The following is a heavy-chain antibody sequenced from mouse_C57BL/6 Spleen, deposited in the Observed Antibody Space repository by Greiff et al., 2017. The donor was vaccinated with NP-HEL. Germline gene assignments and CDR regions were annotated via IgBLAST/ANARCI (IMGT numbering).Heavy chain of an antibody. Sequence: QVQLQQSGAELVKPGASVKLSCKASGYTFTSYWMQWVKQRPGQGLEWIREIDPSDSYTNYNQKFKGKATLTVDTSSSTAYMQLSSLTSEDSAVYYCARSYYGSSYNFDYWGQGTTLTVSS. CDR2: IDPSDSYT. D-gene: IGHD1-1*01. J-gene: IGHJ2*01. CDR3: ARSYYGSSYNFDY. V-gene: IGHV1-50*01. CDR1: GYTFTSYW.